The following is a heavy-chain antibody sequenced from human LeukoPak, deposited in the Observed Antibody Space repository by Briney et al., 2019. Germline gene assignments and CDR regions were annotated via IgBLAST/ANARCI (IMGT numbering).Heavy chain of an antibody. D-gene: IGHD3-16*01. CDR3: ARDPTLYDYVYRAFDI. V-gene: IGHV1-2*02. J-gene: IGHJ3*02. Sequence: ASVKVSCKTSEYTFTGYYMHWVRQAPGQGLEWMGWISPNSGGTNYAQKFQGRVTMTSDTSISTAYMELSRLRSDDTAVYYCARDPTLYDYVYRAFDIWGQGTMVTVSP. CDR2: ISPNSGGT. CDR1: EYTFTGYY.